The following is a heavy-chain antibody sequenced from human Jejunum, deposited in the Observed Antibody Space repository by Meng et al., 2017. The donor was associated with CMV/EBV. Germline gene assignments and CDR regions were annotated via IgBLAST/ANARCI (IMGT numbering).Heavy chain of an antibody. J-gene: IGHJ4*02. Sequence: NYAMSWVRQAPGKGLEWVSSISGSGDGAYYPDSVKGRLTISRDNSKNTLYLQMISLRAEDTAVYYCAKDSGPDCSSSGCTHWFDYWGQGTLVTVSS. CDR2: ISGSGDGA. V-gene: IGHV3-23*01. D-gene: IGHD2-2*01. CDR1: NYA. CDR3: AKDSGPDCSSSGCTHWFDY.